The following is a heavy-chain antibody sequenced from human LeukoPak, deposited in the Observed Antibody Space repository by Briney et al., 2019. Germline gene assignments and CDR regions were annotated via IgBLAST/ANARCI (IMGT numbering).Heavy chain of an antibody. D-gene: IGHD2-8*01. CDR3: STDPRLLIY. J-gene: IGHJ4*01. Sequence: GGTLRLSCALSGITFSNHGMNWVRQAPGKGLEWVSGISGSGDVKWYADSVKGRFIISRDNAKNSLYLQMNSLRPDDTALYYCSTDPRLLIYWGHGTLVTVSS. CDR1: GITFSNHG. V-gene: IGHV3-23*01. CDR2: ISGSGDVK.